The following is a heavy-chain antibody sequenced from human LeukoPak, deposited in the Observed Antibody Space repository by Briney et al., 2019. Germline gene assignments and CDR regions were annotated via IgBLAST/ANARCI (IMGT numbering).Heavy chain of an antibody. Sequence: ASVKVSCKASGYTFTSYYMHWVRQAPGQGLEWMGIINPSGGSTSYAQKFQGRVTMTRDTSTSTVYMELSSLRSEDTAVYYRAREKYSSSWSLGYYYYYGMDVWGQGTTVTVSS. D-gene: IGHD6-13*01. CDR1: GYTFTSYY. V-gene: IGHV1-46*01. CDR2: INPSGGST. J-gene: IGHJ6*02. CDR3: AREKYSSSWSLGYYYYYGMDV.